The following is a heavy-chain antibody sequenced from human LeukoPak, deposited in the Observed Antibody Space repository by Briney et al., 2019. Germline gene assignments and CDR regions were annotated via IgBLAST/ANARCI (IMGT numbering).Heavy chain of an antibody. V-gene: IGHV1-69*01. CDR2: IIPIFGTA. CDR3: ARELGDFWSGTMMGTDP. Sequence: SVKVSCKASGGTFSSYAISWVRQAPGQGLEWMGGIIPIFGTANYAQKFQGRVTITADESTSTAYMELSSLRSEDTAVYYCARELGDFWSGTMMGTDPWGQGTLVTVSS. J-gene: IGHJ5*02. CDR1: GGTFSSYA. D-gene: IGHD3-3*01.